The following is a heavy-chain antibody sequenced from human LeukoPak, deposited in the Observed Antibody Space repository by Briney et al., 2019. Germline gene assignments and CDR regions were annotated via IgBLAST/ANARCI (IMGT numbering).Heavy chain of an antibody. V-gene: IGHV4-39*01. J-gene: IGHJ3*02. CDR3: TRLDSSGWDAFDI. CDR2: IYYSGST. CDR1: GGSISSSSYY. Sequence: SETLSLTCTVSGGSISSSSYYWGWIRQPPGKGLEWIGSIYYSGSTYYNPSLKSRVTISVDTSKNQFSLKLSSVTAADTAVYYCTRLDSSGWDAFDIWGQGTMVTVSS. D-gene: IGHD6-19*01.